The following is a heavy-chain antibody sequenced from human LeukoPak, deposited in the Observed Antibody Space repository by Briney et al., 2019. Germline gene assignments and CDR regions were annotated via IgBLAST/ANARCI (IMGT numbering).Heavy chain of an antibody. Sequence: GGSLRLSCAASGFTFDDYAMHWVRQAPGKGLEWVSGISWNSGSIGYADSVKGRFTISRDNAKNSLYLQMNSLRAEDTAVYYCARDRPGGYYGMDVWGQGTTDTVSS. D-gene: IGHD3-16*01. J-gene: IGHJ6*02. CDR3: ARDRPGGYYGMDV. V-gene: IGHV3-9*01. CDR2: ISWNSGSI. CDR1: GFTFDDYA.